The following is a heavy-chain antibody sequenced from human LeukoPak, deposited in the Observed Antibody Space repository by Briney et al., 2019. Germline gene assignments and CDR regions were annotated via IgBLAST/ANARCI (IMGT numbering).Heavy chain of an antibody. Sequence: SGGSLRLSCAASGFTFSSYSMNWVRQAPGKGLEWVSSISSSSYIYYADSVKGRFTISRDNAKNSLYLQMNSLRAEDTAVYYCARDAGYSSSSYFDYWGQGTLVTVSS. V-gene: IGHV3-21*01. CDR3: ARDAGYSSSSYFDY. CDR1: GFTFSSYS. J-gene: IGHJ4*02. CDR2: ISSSSYI. D-gene: IGHD6-6*01.